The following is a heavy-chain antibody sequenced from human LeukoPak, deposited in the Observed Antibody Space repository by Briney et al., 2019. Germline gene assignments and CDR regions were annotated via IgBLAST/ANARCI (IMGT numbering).Heavy chain of an antibody. CDR2: ISAYNGNT. J-gene: IGHJ3*02. CDR3: ARESSGYYYELGGAFDI. V-gene: IGHV1-18*01. D-gene: IGHD3-22*01. Sequence: ASVKVSCKASGYTFTSYGIRGVRQAPGQGLEWMGWISAYNGNTNYAQKLQGRVTMTTDTSTSTAYMELRSLRSDDTAVYCCARESSGYYYELGGAFDIWGQGTMVTVSS. CDR1: GYTFTSYG.